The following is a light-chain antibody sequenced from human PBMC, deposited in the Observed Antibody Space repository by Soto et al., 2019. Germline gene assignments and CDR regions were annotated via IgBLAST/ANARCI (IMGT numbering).Light chain of an antibody. J-gene: IGLJ3*02. CDR3: CSYAGSYSNWV. CDR1: SSDVGGYNY. CDR2: DVS. V-gene: IGLV2-11*01. Sequence: QSALTQPRSVSGSPGQTVTISCTGTSSDVGGYNYVSWYQQHAGKAPKLMIYDVSKRPSGVPDRFSGSKSGNTASLTISGLQAEDEADYYCCSYAGSYSNWVFGGGTKLTVL.